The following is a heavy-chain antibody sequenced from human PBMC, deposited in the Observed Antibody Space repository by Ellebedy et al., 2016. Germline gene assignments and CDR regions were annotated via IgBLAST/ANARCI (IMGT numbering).Heavy chain of an antibody. V-gene: IGHV4-30-4*01. Sequence: SETLSLTXTVSGASIISSDHYWSWIRQPPGKGLEWIGYIYHFGHSGSTYYKPSLKSRATISVDTSKNQFSLKLSSVTAADTGMYYCPRVATGDWGQGTLVTVAS. D-gene: IGHD5-12*01. CDR1: GASIISSDHY. J-gene: IGHJ4*02. CDR3: PRVATGD. CDR2: IYHFGHSGST.